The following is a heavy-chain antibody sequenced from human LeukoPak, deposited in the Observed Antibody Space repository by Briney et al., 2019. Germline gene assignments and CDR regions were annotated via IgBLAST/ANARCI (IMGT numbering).Heavy chain of an antibody. Sequence: PGGSLRLSCAASGFTFSNFAMSWVRRTPGKGLEWVSGIINSGDTLYGDSVKGRFIISRDNSKNTLYLEMNSLRAEDTAIYYCAKMKGHPLPKYYIDVWGQGTTVTVSS. CDR2: IINSGDT. D-gene: IGHD1-26*01. V-gene: IGHV3-23*01. J-gene: IGHJ6*01. CDR3: AKMKGHPLPKYYIDV. CDR1: GFTFSNFA.